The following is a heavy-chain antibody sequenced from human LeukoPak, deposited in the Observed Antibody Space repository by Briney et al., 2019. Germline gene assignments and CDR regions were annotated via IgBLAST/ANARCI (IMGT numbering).Heavy chain of an antibody. D-gene: IGHD2-2*02. V-gene: IGHV1-69*05. CDR1: GGTFSSYA. Sequence: GSSVKVSCKASGGTFSSYAISWVRQAPGQGLEWMGGIIPIFGTANYAQKFQGRVTITTDESTSTAYVELSSLRSEDTAVYYCASSKLGYCSSTSCYNYYYYYMDVWGKGTTVTVSS. J-gene: IGHJ6*03. CDR2: IIPIFGTA. CDR3: ASSKLGYCSSTSCYNYYYYYMDV.